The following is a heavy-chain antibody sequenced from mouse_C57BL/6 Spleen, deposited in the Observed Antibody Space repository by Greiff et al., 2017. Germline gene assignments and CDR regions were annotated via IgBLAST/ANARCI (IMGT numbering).Heavy chain of an antibody. CDR2: IYPGDGDT. Sequence: VQLQQSGAELVKPGASVKISCKASGYAFRSYWMNWVKQRPGKGLEWIGQIYPGDGDTNYNGKFKGKATLTADKSSSTAYTQLSILTSDDSAVYFCARRGATWFAYWGQGTLVTVSA. CDR1: GYAFRSYW. V-gene: IGHV1-80*01. CDR3: ARRGATWFAY. J-gene: IGHJ3*01.